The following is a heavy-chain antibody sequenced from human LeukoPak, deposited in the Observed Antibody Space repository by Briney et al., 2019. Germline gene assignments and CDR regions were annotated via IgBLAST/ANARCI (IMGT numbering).Heavy chain of an antibody. D-gene: IGHD3-16*01. J-gene: IGHJ6*03. CDR2: ISSSSSPI. CDR1: GFTFSSYT. V-gene: IGHV3-48*01. CDR3: ARWGVPIYCYYMDV. Sequence: GGSLRLSCAASGFTFSSYTMNWVRQAPGKGLEWVSYISSSSSPIYHADSVKGRFTISRDNAKHSLYLQMNSLRAEDTAVYYCARWGVPIYCYYMDVWGKGTTVTVSS.